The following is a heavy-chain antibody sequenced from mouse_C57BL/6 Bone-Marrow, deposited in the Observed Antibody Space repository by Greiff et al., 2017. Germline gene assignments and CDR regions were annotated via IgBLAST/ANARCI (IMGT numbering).Heavy chain of an antibody. J-gene: IGHJ4*01. CDR2: INPSSGYT. CDR1: GYTFTSYT. Sequence: QVQLQQSGAELARPGASVKMSCKASGYTFTSYTMHWVKQRPGQGLEWIGYINPSSGYTKYNQKFKDKATLTADKSSSTAYMQLSSLTSEDSAVYYCATQIYYDYDGRRNDAMDYWGQGTSVTVSS. CDR3: ATQIYYDYDGRRNDAMDY. V-gene: IGHV1-4*01. D-gene: IGHD2-4*01.